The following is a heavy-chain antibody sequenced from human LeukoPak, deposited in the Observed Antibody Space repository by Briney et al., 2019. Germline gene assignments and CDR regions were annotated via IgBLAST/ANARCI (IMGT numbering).Heavy chain of an antibody. J-gene: IGHJ6*02. V-gene: IGHV4-59*01. CDR3: ARHDYSNNYYGMDV. CDR1: GGSISSYY. Sequence: KPSETLSLTCTVPGGSISSYYWSWIRQPPGKGLEWIGYIYYSGSTNYNPSLKSRVTISIDTSKNQFSLKLNSVTAADTAVYYCARHDYSNNYYGMDVWGQGTTVTVSS. CDR2: IYYSGST. D-gene: IGHD4-11*01.